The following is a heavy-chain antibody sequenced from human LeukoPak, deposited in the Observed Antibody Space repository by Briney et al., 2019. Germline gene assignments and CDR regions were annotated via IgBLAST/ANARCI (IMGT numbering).Heavy chain of an antibody. CDR2: MNPNSGNT. CDR3: ARGSGLQVAGTSGDP. J-gene: IGHJ5*02. CDR1: GYTFTSYD. Sequence: ASVKVSCKASGYTFTSYDINWVRQATGQGLEWMGWMNPNSGNTGYAQKFQGRVTVTRNTSISTAYMELSSLRSEDTAVYYCARGSGLQVAGTSGDPWGQGTLVTVSS. V-gene: IGHV1-8*01. D-gene: IGHD6-19*01.